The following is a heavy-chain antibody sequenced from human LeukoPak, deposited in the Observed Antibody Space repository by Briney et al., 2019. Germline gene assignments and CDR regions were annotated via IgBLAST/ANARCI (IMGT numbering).Heavy chain of an antibody. J-gene: IGHJ6*03. Sequence: PGGSLRLSCAASGFTFSSYAMSWVRQAPGKGLEWVSAISGSGGSTYYADSVKGRFTISRDNSKNTLYLQMNSLRAEDTAVYYCANVKTGYYYYMDVWGKGTTVTISS. CDR3: ANVKTGYYYYMDV. CDR1: GFTFSSYA. CDR2: ISGSGGST. V-gene: IGHV3-23*01.